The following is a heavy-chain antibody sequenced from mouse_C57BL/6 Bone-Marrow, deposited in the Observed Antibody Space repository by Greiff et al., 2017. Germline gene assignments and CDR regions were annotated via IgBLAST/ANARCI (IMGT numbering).Heavy chain of an antibody. V-gene: IGHV1-64*01. J-gene: IGHJ2*01. D-gene: IGHD1-1*01. CDR1: GYTFTSYW. Sequence: QVQLQQPGAELVKPGASVKLSCKASGYTFTSYWMHWVKQRPGQGLEWIGMIHPNSGSTNYNEKFKSKATLTVDKSSSTAYMQLSSLTSEDSAVYYCASRYYYGSTYFDYWGQGTTLTVSS. CDR3: ASRYYYGSTYFDY. CDR2: IHPNSGST.